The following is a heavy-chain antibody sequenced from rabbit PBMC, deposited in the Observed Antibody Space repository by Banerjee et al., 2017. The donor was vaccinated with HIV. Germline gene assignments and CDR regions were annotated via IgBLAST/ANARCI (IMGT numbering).Heavy chain of an antibody. V-gene: IGHV1S45*01. CDR2: IYTGDGVA. Sequence: QEQLVESGGGLVQPEGSLTLTCTASGFDLSSYYYMCWVRQAPGKGLEWIGCIYTGDGVAYYASWAKGRFTISKTSSTTVTLQMTSLTAVDTATYFCVRYYDLWGQGTLVTVS. D-gene: IGHD1-1*01. CDR3: VRYYDL. J-gene: IGHJ4*01. CDR1: GFDLSSYYY.